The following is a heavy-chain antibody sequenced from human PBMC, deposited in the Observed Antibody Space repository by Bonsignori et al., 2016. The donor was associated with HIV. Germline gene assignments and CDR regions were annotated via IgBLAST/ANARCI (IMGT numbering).Heavy chain of an antibody. Sequence: EVQLVESGGDLVQPGGSLRLSCAASGFTFSTYWMTWVRQAPGKGLEWVANIKQDGSDKNHVDSVQGRFTISRDNAKNTLYLQMNSLRAEDTAVYYCARDSTFKNDYWGQGALVTV. CDR1: GFTFSTYW. J-gene: IGHJ4*02. V-gene: IGHV3-7*01. CDR3: ARDSTFKNDY. CDR2: IKQDGSDK.